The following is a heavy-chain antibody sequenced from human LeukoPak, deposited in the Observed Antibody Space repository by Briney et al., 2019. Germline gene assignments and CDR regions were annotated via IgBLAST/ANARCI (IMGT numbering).Heavy chain of an antibody. J-gene: IGHJ4*02. V-gene: IGHV4-30-4*08. CDR2: IYYSGST. CDR1: GGSISSGDYY. CDR3: ARDPDTMTYDY. D-gene: IGHD3-22*01. Sequence: SETLSLTCTVSGGSISSGDYYWSWIRQPPGKGLEWIGYIYYSGSTYYNPSLKSRVTISVDTSKNQFSLKLSSVTAADTAVYYCARDPDTMTYDYWGQGTLVTVSS.